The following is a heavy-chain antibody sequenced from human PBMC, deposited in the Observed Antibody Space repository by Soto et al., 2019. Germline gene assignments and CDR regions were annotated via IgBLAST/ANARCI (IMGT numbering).Heavy chain of an antibody. CDR2: IYHSGVT. D-gene: IGHD3-16*01. CDR1: CDSSSTSTYS. J-gene: IGHJ1*01. CDR3: AGMQYTSALRFGA. V-gene: IGHV4-30-2*01. Sequence: TLSLTCSFSCDSSSTSTYSWSWIRQPPGKALEWVGFIYHSGVTSYNPSLKRRVSISLDMSNSQCTLNLRSVTAADTAVYYGAGMQYTSALRFGAWGQGTLVTVSS.